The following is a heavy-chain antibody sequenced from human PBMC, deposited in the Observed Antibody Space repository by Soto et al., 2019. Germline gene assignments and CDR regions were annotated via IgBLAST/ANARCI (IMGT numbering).Heavy chain of an antibody. V-gene: IGHV3-33*01. Sequence: QVQLVESGGGVVQPGRSLRLSCAASGFTFSSYGMHWVRQAPGKGLEWVAVIWYDGSNKYYADSVKGRFTISRDNSKNTLYLQMNSLRAEDTAVYYCARDPNDYEFWSGPKLDFDYWGQGTLVTVSS. J-gene: IGHJ4*02. D-gene: IGHD3-3*01. CDR2: IWYDGSNK. CDR3: ARDPNDYEFWSGPKLDFDY. CDR1: GFTFSSYG.